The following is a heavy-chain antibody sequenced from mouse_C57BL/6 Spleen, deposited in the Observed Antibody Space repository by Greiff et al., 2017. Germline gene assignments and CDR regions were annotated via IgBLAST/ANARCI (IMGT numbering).Heavy chain of an antibody. Sequence: EVMLVESGGDLVKPGGSLKLSCAASGFTFSSYGMSWVRQTPDKRLEWVATISSGGSYTYYPDSVKGRFTISRDNAKNTLYLQMSSLKSEDTAMYYCARRSLFITTVVATRGYAMDYWGQGTSVTVSS. CDR1: GFTFSSYG. CDR3: ARRSLFITTVVATRGYAMDY. V-gene: IGHV5-6*02. D-gene: IGHD1-1*01. CDR2: ISSGGSYT. J-gene: IGHJ4*01.